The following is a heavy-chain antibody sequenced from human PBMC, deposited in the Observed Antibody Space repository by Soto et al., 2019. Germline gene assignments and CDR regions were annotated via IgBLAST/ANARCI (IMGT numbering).Heavy chain of an antibody. CDR1: GGTFSSYT. D-gene: IGHD6-6*01. Sequence: ASVKVSCKASGGTFSSYTISWVRQAPGQGLEWMGRIIPILGIANYAQKFQGRVTITADKSTSTAYMELSSLRSEDTAVYYCARVSEYSSSLDFSNAFDIWGQGTIVTVSS. CDR2: IIPILGIA. V-gene: IGHV1-69*02. CDR3: ARVSEYSSSLDFSNAFDI. J-gene: IGHJ3*02.